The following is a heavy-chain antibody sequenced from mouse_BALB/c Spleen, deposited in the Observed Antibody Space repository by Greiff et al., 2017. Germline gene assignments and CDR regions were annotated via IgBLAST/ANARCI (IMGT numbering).Heavy chain of an antibody. J-gene: IGHJ3*01. CDR1: GFTFSSYT. Sequence: EVQGVESGGGLVQPGGSLKLSCAASGFTFSSYTMSWVRQTPEKRLEWVAYISNGGGSTYYPDTVKGRFTISRDNAKNTLYLQMSSLKSEDTAMYYCARHGNYYGAWFAYWGQGTLVTVSA. CDR3: ARHGNYYGAWFAY. D-gene: IGHD1-2*01. CDR2: ISNGGGST. V-gene: IGHV5-12-2*01.